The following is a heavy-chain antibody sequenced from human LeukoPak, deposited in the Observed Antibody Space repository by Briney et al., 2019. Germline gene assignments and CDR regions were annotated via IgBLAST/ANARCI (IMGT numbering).Heavy chain of an antibody. V-gene: IGHV3-30-3*01. CDR1: GFTFSSYA. Sequence: GGSLRLSCAASGFTFSSYAMHWVRQAPGKGLEWVAVISYDGSNKYYAGSVKGRFTISRDNSKNTLYLQMNSLRAEDTAVYYCARAPVVVVAATWQGYFDYWGQGTLVTVSS. CDR3: ARAPVVVVAATWQGYFDY. D-gene: IGHD2-15*01. J-gene: IGHJ4*02. CDR2: ISYDGSNK.